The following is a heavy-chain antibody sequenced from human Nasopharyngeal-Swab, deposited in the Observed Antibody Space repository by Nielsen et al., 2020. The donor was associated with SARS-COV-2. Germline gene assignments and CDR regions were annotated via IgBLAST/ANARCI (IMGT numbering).Heavy chain of an antibody. Sequence: SETLSLTCTVSGGSIISYYWSCIRQPPGKGLEWIGYIYYSGSTNYNPSLKSRVAISVDTSKNQFSLKLSSVTAADTAVYYCARERRWLQGNWFDPWGQGTLVTVSS. D-gene: IGHD5-24*01. V-gene: IGHV4-59*01. CDR3: ARERRWLQGNWFDP. J-gene: IGHJ5*02. CDR1: GGSIISYY. CDR2: IYYSGST.